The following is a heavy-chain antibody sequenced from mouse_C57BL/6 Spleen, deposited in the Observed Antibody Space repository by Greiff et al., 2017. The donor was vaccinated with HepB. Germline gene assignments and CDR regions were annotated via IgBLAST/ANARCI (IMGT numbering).Heavy chain of an antibody. CDR2: ISSGSSTI. J-gene: IGHJ4*01. Sequence: EVKLMESGGGLVKPGGSLKLSCAASGFTFSDYGMHWVRQAPEKGLEWVAYISSGSSTIYYADTVKGRFTISRDNAKNTLFLQMTSLRSEDTAMYYCARGNEDAMDYWGQGTSVTVSS. CDR1: GFTFSDYG. V-gene: IGHV5-17*01. D-gene: IGHD2-1*01. CDR3: ARGNEDAMDY.